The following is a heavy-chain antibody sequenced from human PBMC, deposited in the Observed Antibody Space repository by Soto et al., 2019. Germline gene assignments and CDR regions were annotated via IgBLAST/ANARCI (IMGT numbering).Heavy chain of an antibody. J-gene: IGHJ4*02. CDR1: GYTFTSYA. CDR2: INAGNGNT. Sequence: ASVKVSCKASGYTFTSYAMHWVRQAPGQRLEWMGWINAGNGNTKYSQKFQGRVTITRDTSASTAYMELSSLRSEDTAVYYCAREGSRGIQICQYWGPGTLVTVSS. D-gene: IGHD5-18*01. CDR3: AREGSRGIQICQY. V-gene: IGHV1-3*01.